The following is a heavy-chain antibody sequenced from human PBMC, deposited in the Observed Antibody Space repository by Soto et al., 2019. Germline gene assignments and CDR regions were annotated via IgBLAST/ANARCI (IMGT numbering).Heavy chain of an antibody. CDR3: ARENYDRILRSFDH. CDR1: VGTFSSYA. CDR2: IIPIFGTA. V-gene: IGHV1-69*13. Sequence: SVKVSCQASVGTFSSYAISWVRQAPGQGLEWMGGIIPIFGTANYAQKFQGRVTITADESTSTAYMELSSLRSEYTAVYYCARENYDRILRSFDHWGQGTMVTVSS. D-gene: IGHD3-22*01. J-gene: IGHJ5*02.